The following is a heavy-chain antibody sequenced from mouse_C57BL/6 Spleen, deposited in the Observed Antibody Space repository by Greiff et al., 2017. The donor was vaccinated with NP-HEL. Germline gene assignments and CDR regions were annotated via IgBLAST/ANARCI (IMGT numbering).Heavy chain of an antibody. D-gene: IGHD1-1*01. Sequence: VQLQQSGPGLVQPSPSLSISCTVSGFSLTSYGVHWVRQSPGKGLEWLGVIWSGGSTDYNAAFISRLSISKDNSKSQVFFKMNGLQTDDTARYYCARGGNTVVAWYFDVWGTGTTVTVSS. CDR3: ARGGNTVVAWYFDV. CDR2: IWSGGST. CDR1: GFSLTSYG. V-gene: IGHV2-2*01. J-gene: IGHJ1*03.